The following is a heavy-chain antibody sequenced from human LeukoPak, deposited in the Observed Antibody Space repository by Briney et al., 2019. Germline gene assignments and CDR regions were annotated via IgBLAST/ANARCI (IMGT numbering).Heavy chain of an antibody. CDR1: GFTFSSYA. CDR3: ARQTGQEDY. CDR2: ISGSGGGT. Sequence: PGGSLRLSCAASGFTFSSYAMSWVRQAPEKGLEWVSTISGSGGGTYYADSVKGRFTISRDDSKNTLYLQMNSLRAEDTAVYYCARQTGQEDYWGQGTLVTVSS. D-gene: IGHD1-14*01. V-gene: IGHV3-23*01. J-gene: IGHJ4*02.